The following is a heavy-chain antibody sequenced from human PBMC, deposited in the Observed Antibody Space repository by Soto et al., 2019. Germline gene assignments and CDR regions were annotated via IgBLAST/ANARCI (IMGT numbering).Heavy chain of an antibody. Sequence: SVKVSCKASGYTFSTYSMHWVRQAPGHSLEWMGWINGATGQTRSSQRFQDRVTITRDTSTATASMELRSLTSDDTAVYYCGREGQQLAQEKYYQFNGMDVWGQGTTVTVSS. J-gene: IGHJ6*02. V-gene: IGHV1-3*01. CDR1: GYTFSTYS. CDR3: GREGQQLAQEKYYQFNGMDV. D-gene: IGHD6-13*01. CDR2: INGATGQT.